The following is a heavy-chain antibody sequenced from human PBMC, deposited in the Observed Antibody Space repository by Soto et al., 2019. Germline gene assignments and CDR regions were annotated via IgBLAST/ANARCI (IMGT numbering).Heavy chain of an antibody. D-gene: IGHD3-16*01. CDR1: GFTFRSYV. Sequence: QVQLVESGGGVVQPGTSLRVSCVGSGFTFRSYVIHWVRQAPGKGLEWVALTSYDGGDKYYGDSVRGRFTISRDNSRNTVDRQMDSLRVEDTALYYCARWGTTGGLDVWGQGTLVSVSS. CDR3: ARWGTTGGLDV. V-gene: IGHV3-30*19. J-gene: IGHJ1*01. CDR2: TSYDGGDK.